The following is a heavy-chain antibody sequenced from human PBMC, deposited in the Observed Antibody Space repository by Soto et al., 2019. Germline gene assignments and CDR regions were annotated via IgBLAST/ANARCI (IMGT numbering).Heavy chain of an antibody. Sequence: VQLVESGGGVVQPGRSLRLSCAASGFTFSSYGMHWVRQAPGKGLEWVAVISYDGSNKYYADSVKGRFTISRDNSKNTLYLQMNSLRAEDTAVYYCAKDYTEDYYDSSGYQPDAFDIWGQGTMVTVSS. D-gene: IGHD3-22*01. CDR2: ISYDGSNK. J-gene: IGHJ3*02. V-gene: IGHV3-30*18. CDR1: GFTFSSYG. CDR3: AKDYTEDYYDSSGYQPDAFDI.